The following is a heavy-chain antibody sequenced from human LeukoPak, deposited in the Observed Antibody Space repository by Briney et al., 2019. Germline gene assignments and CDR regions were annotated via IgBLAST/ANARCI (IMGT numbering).Heavy chain of an antibody. CDR3: AGSRDRYLTF. Sequence: SETLSLTCTVSGGSISSYYWSWIRQPPXXXLEWIGYIYYSGSTNYNPSLKSRVTISVDTSKNQFSLKLSSVTAADTAVYYCAGSRDRYLTFWGQGTLVTVSS. CDR1: GGSISSYY. D-gene: IGHD3-9*01. V-gene: IGHV4-59*08. J-gene: IGHJ4*02. CDR2: IYYSGST.